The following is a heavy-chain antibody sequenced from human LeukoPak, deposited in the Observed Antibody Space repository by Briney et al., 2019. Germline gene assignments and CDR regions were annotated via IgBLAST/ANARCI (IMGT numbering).Heavy chain of an antibody. D-gene: IGHD1-14*01. J-gene: IGHJ6*03. V-gene: IGHV3-11*04. CDR3: ARSPRYYYYYMDV. Sequence: GGSLRLSCAASGSTFSDYYMNWIRQAPGKGLEWVSYISSSGSIIYYADSVKGRFTISRDNAKNSLYLQMNSLRAEDTAVYYCARSPRYYYYYMDVWGKGTTVTISS. CDR1: GSTFSDYY. CDR2: ISSSGSII.